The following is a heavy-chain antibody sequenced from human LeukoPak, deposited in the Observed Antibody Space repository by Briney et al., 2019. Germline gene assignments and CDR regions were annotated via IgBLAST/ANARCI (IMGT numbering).Heavy chain of an antibody. D-gene: IGHD3-3*01. J-gene: IGHJ5*02. Sequence: PSETLSLTCTVSGGSISSYYWSWIRQPPGKGLEWIGYIYYSGSTNYNPSLKSRVTISVDTSKNQFSLKLSSVTAADTAVYYCARHLTIFGVVNNWFDPWGQGTLVTVSS. CDR3: ARHLTIFGVVNNWFDP. V-gene: IGHV4-59*08. CDR1: GGSISSYY. CDR2: IYYSGST.